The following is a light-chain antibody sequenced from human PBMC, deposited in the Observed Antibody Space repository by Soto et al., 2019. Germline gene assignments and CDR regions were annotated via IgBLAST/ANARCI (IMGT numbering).Light chain of an antibody. CDR1: QSIRNS. Sequence: EIVMTQSPASLSVSPGETATLSCRASQSIRNSLAWYQQKPGQAPSLVIYGASTRATGIPARFSGSGSGTEFTLTISSLQSEDSAIYYCQQYNNWPPRTFGQGTKLEIK. CDR2: GAS. J-gene: IGKJ2*01. V-gene: IGKV3-15*01. CDR3: QQYNNWPPRT.